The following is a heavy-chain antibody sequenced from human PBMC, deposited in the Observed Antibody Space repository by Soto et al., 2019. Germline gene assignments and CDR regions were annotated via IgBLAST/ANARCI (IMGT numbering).Heavy chain of an antibody. Sequence: ASVKVSCKASGYTFTGYYMHWVRQAPGQGLEWMGWINPNSGGTNYAQKFQGWVTMTRDTSISTAYMELSRLRSDDTAVYYCASNAITMVRGVMRDYYGMDVWGQGTTVTVYS. CDR2: INPNSGGT. CDR3: ASNAITMVRGVMRDYYGMDV. D-gene: IGHD3-10*01. J-gene: IGHJ6*02. V-gene: IGHV1-2*04. CDR1: GYTFTGYY.